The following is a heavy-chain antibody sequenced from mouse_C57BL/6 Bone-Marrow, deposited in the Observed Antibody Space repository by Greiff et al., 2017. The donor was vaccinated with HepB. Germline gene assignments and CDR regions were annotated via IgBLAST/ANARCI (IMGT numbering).Heavy chain of an antibody. CDR3: VTTLVALDY. J-gene: IGHJ2*01. D-gene: IGHD1-1*01. Sequence: QVQLKESGAELVRPGTSVKVSCKASGYAFTNYLIEWVKQRPGQGLEWIGVINPGSGGTNYNEKFKGKATLTADKSSSTAYMQLSSLTSEDSAVYFCVTTLVALDYWGQGTTLTVSS. V-gene: IGHV1-54*01. CDR2: INPGSGGT. CDR1: GYAFTNYL.